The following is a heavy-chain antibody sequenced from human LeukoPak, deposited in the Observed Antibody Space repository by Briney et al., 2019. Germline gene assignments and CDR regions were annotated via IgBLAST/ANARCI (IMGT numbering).Heavy chain of an antibody. CDR2: ISSSSSYI. J-gene: IGHJ4*02. D-gene: IGHD6-6*01. Sequence: GGSLRLSCAASGFTFSSYSMNWVRQAPGKGLEWVSSISSSSSYIYYADSVKGRFTISRDNAKNSLYLQMNSLRAEDTAVYYCARGRGRSIAEFDHWGQGTLVTVSS. CDR3: ARGRGRSIAEFDH. V-gene: IGHV3-21*01. CDR1: GFTFSSYS.